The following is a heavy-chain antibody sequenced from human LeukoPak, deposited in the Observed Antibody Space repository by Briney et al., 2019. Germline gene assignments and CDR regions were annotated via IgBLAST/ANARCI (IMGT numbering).Heavy chain of an antibody. D-gene: IGHD6-6*01. Sequence: GGSLRLSCAASGFTFSDYYMSWIRQAPGKGLEWVSYISSSGSTIYYADSVKGRFTISRDNAKNSLYLQMNSLTAEDTAVYYCARDPRYSSSSGDAFDIWGQGTMVTVSS. CDR2: ISSSGSTI. CDR1: GFTFSDYY. CDR3: ARDPRYSSSSGDAFDI. J-gene: IGHJ3*02. V-gene: IGHV3-11*04.